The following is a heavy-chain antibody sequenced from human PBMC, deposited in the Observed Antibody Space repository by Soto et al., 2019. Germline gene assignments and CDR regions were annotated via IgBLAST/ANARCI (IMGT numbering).Heavy chain of an antibody. D-gene: IGHD4-17*01. V-gene: IGHV3-30*18. J-gene: IGHJ6*03. Sequence: QVQLVESGGGVVQPGRSLRLSSAASGFTFSSYGMHWVRQAPGKGLEWVAVISYDGSNKYYADSVKGRFTISRDNSKNTLYLQMNSLRAEDTAVYYCAKDGTVTGYYYYYMDVWGKGTTVTVSS. CDR1: GFTFSSYG. CDR3: AKDGTVTGYYYYYMDV. CDR2: ISYDGSNK.